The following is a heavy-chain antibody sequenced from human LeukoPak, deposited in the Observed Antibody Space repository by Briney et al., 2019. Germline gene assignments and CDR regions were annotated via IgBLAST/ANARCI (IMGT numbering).Heavy chain of an antibody. Sequence: GGSLRLSCAASGFTFSSYAMSWVRQAPGEGLEWVSTISGSGGGAYYADSVKGRFTISRDNPTNTLYLQMNSLGAEDTALYFCARTGTEDGYIIHFDHWGQGTLVTVSS. CDR2: ISGSGGGA. J-gene: IGHJ4*02. D-gene: IGHD5-24*01. V-gene: IGHV3-23*01. CDR3: ARTGTEDGYIIHFDH. CDR1: GFTFSSYA.